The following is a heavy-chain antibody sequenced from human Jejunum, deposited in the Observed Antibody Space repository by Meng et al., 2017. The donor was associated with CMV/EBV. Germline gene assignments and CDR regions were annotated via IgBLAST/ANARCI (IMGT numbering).Heavy chain of an antibody. CDR1: TFNTYT. CDR3: ATSTATTSNYRRVWNL. CDR2: VIPILNMA. Sequence: TFNTYTFNWVRQAPGHGLEWMGRVIPILNMADSAQNFQGRVTIIADRSTSTVYLELTSLRSDDTAVYYCATSTATTSNYRRVWNLWGQGTEVTVSS. V-gene: IGHV1-69*02. J-gene: IGHJ4*02. D-gene: IGHD1-1*01.